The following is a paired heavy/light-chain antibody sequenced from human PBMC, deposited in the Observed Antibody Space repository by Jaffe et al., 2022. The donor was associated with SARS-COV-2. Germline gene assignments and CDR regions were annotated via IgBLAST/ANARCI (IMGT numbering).Light chain of an antibody. CDR3: QQYYSTPPS. Sequence: DIVMTQSPDSLAVSLGERATINCKSSQSVLYSSNNKNYLAWYQQKPGQPPKLLIYWASTRESGVPDRFSGSGSGTDFTLTISSLQAEDVAVYYCQQYYSTPPSFGQGTKVEIK. CDR2: WAS. J-gene: IGKJ1*01. V-gene: IGKV4-1*01. CDR1: QSVLYSSNNKNY.
Heavy chain of an antibody. V-gene: IGHV4-4*07. CDR3: ARESITIFGVVIKTNDAFDI. CDR1: GGSISSYY. J-gene: IGHJ3*02. D-gene: IGHD3-3*01. CDR2: IYTSGST. Sequence: QVQLQESGPGLVKPSETLSLTCTVSGGSISSYYWSWIRQPAGKGLEWIGRIYTSGSTNYNPSLKSRVTMSVDTSKNQFSLKLSSVTAADTAVYYCARESITIFGVVIKTNDAFDIWGQGTMVTVSS.